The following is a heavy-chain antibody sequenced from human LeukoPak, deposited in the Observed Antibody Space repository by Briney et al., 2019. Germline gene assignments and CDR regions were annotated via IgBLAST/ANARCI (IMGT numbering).Heavy chain of an antibody. Sequence: SVKVSCKASGGTFSSYAISWVRQAPGQGLEWMGGIIPIFGTANYAQKFQGRVTITADESTSTAYMELSSLRSEDTAVYYCARAGGYCSSTSCRSLNYWGQGTLVTVSS. CDR3: ARAGGYCSSTSCRSLNY. CDR2: IIPIFGTA. CDR1: GGTFSSYA. D-gene: IGHD2-2*01. V-gene: IGHV1-69*01. J-gene: IGHJ4*02.